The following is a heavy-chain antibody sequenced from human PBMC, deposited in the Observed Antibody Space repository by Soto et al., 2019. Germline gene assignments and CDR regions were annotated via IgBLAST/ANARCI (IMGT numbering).Heavy chain of an antibody. CDR3: AHSLIPNWGSRVAFDY. V-gene: IGHV2-5*02. D-gene: IGHD7-27*01. Sequence: QITLKESGPTLVKPTQTLTLTCTFSGFSLSTSGVGVGWIRQPPGKAMERLALIYWDDDKRYSPSLKSRLTITKETSKHQVVLTMTHIEPVDTATYYCAHSLIPNWGSRVAFDYWGQGTLGTVSS. CDR1: GFSLSTSGVG. CDR2: IYWDDDK. J-gene: IGHJ4*02.